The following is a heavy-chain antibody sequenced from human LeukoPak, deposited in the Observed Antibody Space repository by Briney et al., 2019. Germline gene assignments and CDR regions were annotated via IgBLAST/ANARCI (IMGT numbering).Heavy chain of an antibody. D-gene: IGHD4-11*01. V-gene: IGHV1-2*02. Sequence: GASVKVSCKASGYTFTGYYMHWVRQAPGQGLEWMGWINPNSGGTNYAQKFQGRVTMTRDTSISTAYMELSSLRSEDTAVYYCARDRSNYPLGYYYYGMDVWGQGTTVTVSS. J-gene: IGHJ6*02. CDR3: ARDRSNYPLGYYYYGMDV. CDR1: GYTFTGYY. CDR2: INPNSGGT.